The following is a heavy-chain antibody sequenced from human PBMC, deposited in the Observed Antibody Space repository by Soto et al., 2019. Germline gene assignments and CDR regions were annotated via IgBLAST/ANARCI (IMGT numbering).Heavy chain of an antibody. D-gene: IGHD2-21*02. J-gene: IGHJ6*02. CDR2: INHSGST. CDR1: GGSFSGYY. V-gene: IGHV4-34*01. Sequence: QVQLQQWGAGLLKPSETLSLTCAVYGGSFSGYYWSWIRQPPGKGLEWIGEINHSGSTNYNPSLKSRVNISVDTSKNQFSLKLSSVNAADTAVYYCARGRGGTVVTAIQRRRDYYGMDVWGQGTTVTVSS. CDR3: ARGRGGTVVTAIQRRRDYYGMDV.